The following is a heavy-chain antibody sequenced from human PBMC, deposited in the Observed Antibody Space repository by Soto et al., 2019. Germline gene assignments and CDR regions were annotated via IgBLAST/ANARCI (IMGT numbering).Heavy chain of an antibody. CDR2: IIPIFGTA. CDR3: ARDGGYCSSTSCYGTYYYYGMDV. CDR1: GGTFSSYA. J-gene: IGHJ6*02. D-gene: IGHD2-2*01. Sequence: SVKVSCKASGGTFSSYAISWVRQAPGQGLEWMGGIIPIFGTANFAQKFQGRVTITADKSTSTAYMELSSLRSEDTAVYYCARDGGYCSSTSCYGTYYYYGMDVWGQGTTVTVSS. V-gene: IGHV1-69*06.